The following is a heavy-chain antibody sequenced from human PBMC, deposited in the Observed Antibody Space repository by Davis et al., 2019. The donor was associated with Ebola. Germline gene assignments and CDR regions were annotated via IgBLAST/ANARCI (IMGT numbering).Heavy chain of an antibody. J-gene: IGHJ6*02. CDR3: AKDGSSARYYYYGMDV. V-gene: IGHV3-33*05. CDR2: ISYDGSNK. Sequence: GESLKISCAASGFTFSSYGMHWVRQAPGKGLEWVAVISYDGSNKYYADSVKGRFTISRDNSKNTLYLQMNSLRAEDTAVYYCAKDGSSARYYYYGMDVWGQGTTVTVSS. CDR1: GFTFSSYG. D-gene: IGHD6-6*01.